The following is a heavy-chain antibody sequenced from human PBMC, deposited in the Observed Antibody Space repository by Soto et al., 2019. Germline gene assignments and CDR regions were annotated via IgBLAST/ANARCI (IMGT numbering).Heavy chain of an antibody. CDR2: FDAEDGET. CDR3: ATALTDFDWLSPGDGMDV. Sequence: QVQLVQSGAEVKKPGASVKVSCKVSGYTLTELSMHWVRQAPGKGLEWMGGFDAEDGETIYAQKFQGRVTMTEDTSTDTAYMELSSLRTEDTAVYYCATALTDFDWLSPGDGMDVWGQGTTVTVSS. J-gene: IGHJ6*02. D-gene: IGHD3-9*01. V-gene: IGHV1-24*01. CDR1: GYTLTELS.